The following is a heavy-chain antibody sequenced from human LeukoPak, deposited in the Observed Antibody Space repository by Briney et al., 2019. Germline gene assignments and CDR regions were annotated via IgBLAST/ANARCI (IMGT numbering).Heavy chain of an antibody. V-gene: IGHV1-46*01. J-gene: IGHJ4*02. CDR3: ARNNGVVPAAIADY. D-gene: IGHD2-2*01. CDR1: GYTFTSYY. CDR2: INPSGGST. Sequence: ASVKVSCNASGYTFTSYYMHWVRQAPGQGLEWMGIINPSGGSTSYTQKFQGRVTITADKSTSTAYMELSSLRSEDTAVYYCARNNGVVPAAIADYWGQGTLVTVSS.